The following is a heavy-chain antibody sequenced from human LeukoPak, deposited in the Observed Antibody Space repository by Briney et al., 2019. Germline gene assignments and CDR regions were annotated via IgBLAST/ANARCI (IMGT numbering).Heavy chain of an antibody. CDR1: GFTFSNFW. CDR2: VHPEGNEK. J-gene: IGHJ4*02. Sequence: GGSLRLSCATSGFTFSNFWMSWVRQAPGRGLEWVANVHPEGNEKYHVESVKGRFTISRDNARNLLFLQMNGLRVEDTAVYYCARGDDFSGDHWGQGTLVTVSS. D-gene: IGHD1-1*01. V-gene: IGHV3-7*04. CDR3: ARGDDFSGDH.